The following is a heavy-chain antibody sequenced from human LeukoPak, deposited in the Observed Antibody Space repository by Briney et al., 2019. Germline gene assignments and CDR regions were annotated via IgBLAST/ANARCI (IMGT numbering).Heavy chain of an antibody. J-gene: IGHJ4*02. CDR1: GGSFSGYY. CDR2: INHSGST. D-gene: IGHD3-22*01. V-gene: IGHV4-34*01. CDR3: ARGWRPRLKGYYDSSGHATYFDY. Sequence: SSETLSLTCAVYGGSFSGYYWSWIRRPPGKGLEWIGEINHSGSTNYNPSLKSRVTISVDTSKNQFSLKLSSVTAADTAVYYCARGWRPRLKGYYDSSGHATYFDYWGQGTLVTVSS.